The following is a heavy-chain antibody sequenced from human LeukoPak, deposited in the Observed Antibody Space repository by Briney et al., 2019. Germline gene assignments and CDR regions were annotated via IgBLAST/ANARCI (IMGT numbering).Heavy chain of an antibody. CDR1: GGSISSGGYS. D-gene: IGHD4-17*01. CDR2: ISSSSSTI. J-gene: IGHJ3*02. CDR3: ARVNYGDYGGAFDI. Sequence: LSLTCAVSGGSISSGGYSWSWVRQAPGKGLEWVSYISSSSSTIYYADSVKGRFTISRDNAKNSLYLQMNSLRAEDTAVYYCARVNYGDYGGAFDIWGQGTMVTVPS. V-gene: IGHV3-48*01.